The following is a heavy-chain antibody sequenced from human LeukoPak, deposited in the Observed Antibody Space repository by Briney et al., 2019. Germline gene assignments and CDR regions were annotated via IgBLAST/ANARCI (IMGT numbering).Heavy chain of an antibody. D-gene: IGHD3/OR15-3a*01. CDR1: GGSFSDYR. V-gene: IGHV4-34*01. Sequence: PSETLSLTCAVYGGSFSDYRWSWIRQPPGKGLQWVGEVNHHGRTDYSPSLTSRVTISVDTSKSQFYLKLTSVTAADTAVYFCARGHISMDPQIVWTGYYRTDWFDPWGQGTLVTFSS. CDR2: VNHHGRT. CDR3: ARGHISMDPQIVWTGYYRTDWFDP. J-gene: IGHJ5*02.